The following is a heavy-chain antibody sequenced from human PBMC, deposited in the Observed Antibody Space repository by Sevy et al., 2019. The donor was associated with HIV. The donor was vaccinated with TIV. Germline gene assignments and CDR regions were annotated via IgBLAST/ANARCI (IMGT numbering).Heavy chain of an antibody. J-gene: IGHJ4*02. CDR2: INHSGST. CDR1: GGSLSGYY. Sequence: SETLSLTCAVYGGSLSGYYWSWIRQPPGKGLEWIGEINHSGSTHYNPSLKSRVTISVDTSKNQFSLKLSSVTAADTAVYYCARGPVAGNFDYWGQGTLVTVSS. V-gene: IGHV4-34*01. CDR3: ARGPVAGNFDY. D-gene: IGHD6-19*01.